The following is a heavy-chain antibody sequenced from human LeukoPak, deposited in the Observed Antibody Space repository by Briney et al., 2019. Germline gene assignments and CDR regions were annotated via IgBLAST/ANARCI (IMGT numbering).Heavy chain of an antibody. Sequence: GGSLRLSCAASGFTFGDYGMSWVRQAPGKGLEWVSGINWNGGSTGYADSVKGRFTISRDNAKNSLYLQINSLRAEDTALYYCARAYYYDSSGYFGDAFDIWGQGTMVTVSS. CDR3: ARAYYYDSSGYFGDAFDI. V-gene: IGHV3-20*04. D-gene: IGHD3-22*01. CDR1: GFTFGDYG. CDR2: INWNGGST. J-gene: IGHJ3*02.